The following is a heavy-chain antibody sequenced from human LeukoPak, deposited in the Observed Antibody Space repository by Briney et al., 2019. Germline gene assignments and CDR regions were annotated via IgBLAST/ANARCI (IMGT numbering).Heavy chain of an antibody. CDR3: AKAPVTTCRGAFCYPFDY. V-gene: IGHV3-23*01. CDR2: ISGTGGNT. Sequence: GGSLRLSCAASGFTFCSYAMSWVRQAPGKGLEWVSTISGTGGNTYYADSVKGRFTFSRDNSKNTLYLQVNSLRVEDTAVYYCAKAPVTTCRGAFCYPFDYWGLGTLVTVSS. J-gene: IGHJ4*02. CDR1: GFTFCSYA. D-gene: IGHD2-15*01.